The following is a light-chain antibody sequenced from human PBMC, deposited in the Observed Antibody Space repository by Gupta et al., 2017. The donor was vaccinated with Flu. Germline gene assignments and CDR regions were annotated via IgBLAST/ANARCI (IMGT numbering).Light chain of an antibody. J-gene: IGKJ2*01. V-gene: IGKV1-5*03. CDR3: QQENSYMPT. CDR2: KAS. Sequence: DIQMTQSPSTLSASVGDRVTITCRASQSISSWLAWYQQKPGKAPKLLIYKASSLESGVPSRFSGSGSGTEFTLTISSLQPDDFATYYCQQENSYMPTFGQGTKLEIK. CDR1: QSISSW.